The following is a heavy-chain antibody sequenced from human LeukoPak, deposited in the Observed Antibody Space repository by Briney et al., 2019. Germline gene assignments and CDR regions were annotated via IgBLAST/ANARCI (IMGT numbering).Heavy chain of an antibody. Sequence: SQTLSLTCAISGDSVSSNSAAWNWIRQSPSRGLEWLGRTYYRSKWYNDYAVSVKSRITINPDTSKNQFSLQLNSVTPEDTAVYCCARDQGMVERGPWLGATGDAFDIWGQGTMVTVSS. J-gene: IGHJ3*02. CDR3: ARDQGMVERGPWLGATGDAFDI. CDR2: TYYRSKWYN. V-gene: IGHV6-1*01. D-gene: IGHD1-1*01. CDR1: GDSVSSNSAA.